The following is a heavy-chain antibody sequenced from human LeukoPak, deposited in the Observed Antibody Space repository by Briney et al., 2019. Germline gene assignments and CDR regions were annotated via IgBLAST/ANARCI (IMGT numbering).Heavy chain of an antibody. Sequence: PGGSLRLSCAASGFTFKSAWMTWVRQAPGKGLECVANIKEDGSAKNYLDSVKGRFTISRDNTKNSLYLQLSSLRAEDTAVYYCARWSKSLDVWGQGTAVTVSS. J-gene: IGHJ6*02. CDR2: IKEDGSAK. CDR3: ARWSKSLDV. CDR1: GFTFKSAW. V-gene: IGHV3-7*01. D-gene: IGHD4-23*01.